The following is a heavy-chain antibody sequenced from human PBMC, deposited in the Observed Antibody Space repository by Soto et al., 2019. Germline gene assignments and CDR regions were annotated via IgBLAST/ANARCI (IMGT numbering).Heavy chain of an antibody. J-gene: IGHJ3*02. CDR1: GFTFSSYS. CDR3: ARMRLLHAFDI. CDR2: ISSSSSYI. V-gene: IGHV3-21*01. Sequence: SGGSLRLSCAASGFTFSSYSMNWVRQAPGKGLEWVSSISSSSSYIYYADSVKGRFTISRDNAKNSLYLQMNSLRAEDTAVYYCARMRLLHAFDIWGQGTMVTVSS.